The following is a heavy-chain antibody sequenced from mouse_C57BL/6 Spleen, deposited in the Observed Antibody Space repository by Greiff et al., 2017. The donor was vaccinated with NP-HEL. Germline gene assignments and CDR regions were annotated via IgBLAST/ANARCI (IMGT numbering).Heavy chain of an antibody. J-gene: IGHJ4*01. CDR2: ISSGSSTI. CDR1: GFTFSDYG. D-gene: IGHD6-5*01. V-gene: IGHV5-17*01. CDR3: ARSPYATTGYAMDY. Sequence: VQLQQSGGGLVKPGGSLKLSCAASGFTFSDYGMHWVRQAPEKGLEWVAYISSGSSTIYYADTVKGRFTISRDNATNTLFLQMTSLRSEDTAMYYCARSPYATTGYAMDYWGQGTSVTVSS.